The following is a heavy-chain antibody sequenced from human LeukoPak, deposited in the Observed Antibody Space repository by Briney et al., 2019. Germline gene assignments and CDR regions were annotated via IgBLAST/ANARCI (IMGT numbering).Heavy chain of an antibody. Sequence: GASVKVSCKASGCTFSNYAVNWVRQAPGQGLEWVGGIIPIFGTAHYAQKFQGRVTITADESTSTAYMQLSSLRSEDTAVYYCARGWIAETTVVTPYNYWGQGTLVTVSS. V-gene: IGHV1-69*13. CDR3: ARGWIAETTVVTPYNY. CDR2: IIPIFGTA. J-gene: IGHJ4*02. CDR1: GCTFSNYA. D-gene: IGHD4-23*01.